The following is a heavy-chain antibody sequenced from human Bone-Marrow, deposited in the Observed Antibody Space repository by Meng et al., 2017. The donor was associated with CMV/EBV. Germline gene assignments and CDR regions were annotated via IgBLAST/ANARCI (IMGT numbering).Heavy chain of an antibody. CDR3: ARGAVVRFGVIIISSLDP. CDR2: LNPSTGGT. Sequence: ASVKVSCKASGFLFTENNLHWVRQAPGQGLEWMGRLNPSTGGTKIAEDFQGRVTMTRDTSINTAYMELTSLRSDDTAVYYCARGAVVRFGVIIISSLDPWGQGTQVTVSS. CDR1: GFLFTENN. D-gene: IGHD3-3*01. J-gene: IGHJ5*02. V-gene: IGHV1-2*02.